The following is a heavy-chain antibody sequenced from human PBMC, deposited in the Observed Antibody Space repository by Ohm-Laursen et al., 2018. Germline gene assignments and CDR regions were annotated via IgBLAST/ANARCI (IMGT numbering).Heavy chain of an antibody. D-gene: IGHD2-15*01. V-gene: IGHV1-8*01. CDR1: GYTFTSYD. J-gene: IGHJ4*02. CDR3: ARESRYCSGGSCPDDY. CDR2: MSPHSGNT. Sequence: ASVKVSCKTSGYTFTSYDINWVRQATGQGLEWMGWMSPHSGNTAYAQKFQGRVTMTRNTSITTAYLELSSLRSEYTAVYYCARESRYCSGGSCPDDYWGQGTLVTVSS.